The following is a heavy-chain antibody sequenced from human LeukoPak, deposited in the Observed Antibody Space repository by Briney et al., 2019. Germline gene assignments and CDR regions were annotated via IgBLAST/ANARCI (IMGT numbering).Heavy chain of an antibody. CDR3: ARAGGGYSSGWGAFDI. J-gene: IGHJ3*02. CDR1: GYTFTAYY. V-gene: IGHV1-2*02. CDR2: INPASGGT. Sequence: ASMKVSCKASGYTFTAYYIHWVRQAPGQELEWMGWINPASGGTSYAQKFQGRVTMTSDTSITTAYMELSRLRSDDTAVYFCARAGGGYSSGWGAFDIWGQGKMVTVSS. D-gene: IGHD5-18*01.